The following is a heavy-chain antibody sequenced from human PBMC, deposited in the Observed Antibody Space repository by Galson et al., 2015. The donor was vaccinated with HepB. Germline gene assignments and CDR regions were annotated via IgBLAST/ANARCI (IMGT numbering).Heavy chain of an antibody. Sequence: SLRLSCAASGFTFSDYYMSWIRQAPGKGLEWVSYISSSSSYTNYADSVKGRFTISRDNAKNSLYLQMNSLRAEDTAVYYCARVGYSYGSILPPFDYWGQGTLVTVSS. D-gene: IGHD5-18*01. V-gene: IGHV3-11*06. CDR2: ISSSSSYT. CDR1: GFTFSDYY. CDR3: ARVGYSYGSILPPFDY. J-gene: IGHJ4*02.